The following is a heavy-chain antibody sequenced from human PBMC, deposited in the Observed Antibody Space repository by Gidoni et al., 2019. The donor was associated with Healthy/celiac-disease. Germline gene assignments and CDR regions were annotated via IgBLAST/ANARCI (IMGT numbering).Heavy chain of an antibody. CDR1: GGSFIGYY. D-gene: IGHD6-13*01. CDR3: ARGLAAAVSSWYFDL. J-gene: IGHJ2*01. V-gene: IGHV4-34*01. Sequence: QVQLQQWGAGLLKPSETLSLTCAVYGGSFIGYYWSWIREPPGKVLEWIGEINHSGSTNYNPSLKSRVTRAVDTSKNQFSLKLSSVTAADTAVYYCARGLAAAVSSWYFDLWGRVTLVTVSS. CDR2: INHSGST.